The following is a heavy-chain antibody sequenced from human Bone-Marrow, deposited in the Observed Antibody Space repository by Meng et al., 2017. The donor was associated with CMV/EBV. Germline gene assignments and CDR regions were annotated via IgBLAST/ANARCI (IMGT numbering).Heavy chain of an antibody. D-gene: IGHD3-16*01. CDR3: ARDPTGEYYFDY. CDR1: GLSFNSYS. V-gene: IGHV3-30-3*01. CDR2: ISYDRRNQ. J-gene: IGHJ4*02. Sequence: GGSLRLSWAPSGLSFNSYSMHWVRKAPGKGLEWVAVISYDRRNQFYADSVKGRFTISRDNSKNTLYLQMNSLRAEDTAVYYCARDPTGEYYFDYWGQGTLVTVSS.